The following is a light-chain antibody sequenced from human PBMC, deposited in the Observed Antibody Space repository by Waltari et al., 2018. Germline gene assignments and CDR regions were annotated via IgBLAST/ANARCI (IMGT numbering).Light chain of an antibody. CDR3: CSYAGSYAWV. J-gene: IGLJ3*02. CDR1: NSDDGGYTS. Sequence: QSSLTQPRSVSWSPGQSVTISCTETNSDDGGYTSVSWYQHHPGKAPKLRIYDVSKRPSGVPDRFSGSKSGNTASLTISGLQAEDEADYYCCSYAGSYAWVFGGGTKLTVL. V-gene: IGLV2-11*01. CDR2: DVS.